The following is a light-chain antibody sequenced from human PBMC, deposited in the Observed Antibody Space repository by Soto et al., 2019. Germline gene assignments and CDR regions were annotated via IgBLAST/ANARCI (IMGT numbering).Light chain of an antibody. CDR3: QQSYNVPFT. V-gene: IGKV1-39*01. Sequence: DIQMTQSPASLAASLGDRITISCRASQTLSNYLNLYKQKPWEAPIILIYASSTLQSGVQSTFSGSGSGTEFTPAISSLQPEDFGTSDCQQSYNVPFTFGPGTKVDVK. CDR2: ASS. CDR1: QTLSNY. J-gene: IGKJ3*01.